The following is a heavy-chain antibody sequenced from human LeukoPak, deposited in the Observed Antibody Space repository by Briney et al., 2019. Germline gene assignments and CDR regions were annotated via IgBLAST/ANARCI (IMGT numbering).Heavy chain of an antibody. CDR1: GGTFSSYA. CDR2: IIPIFGTA. D-gene: IGHD5-18*01. J-gene: IGHJ4*02. CDR3: ARGAQLWLRGSFDY. Sequence: SVKVSCKASGGTFSSYAISWVRQAPGQGLEWMGGIIPIFGTANYARKFQGRVTITTDESTSTAYMELSSLRSEDTAVYYCARGAQLWLRGSFDYWGQGTLVTVSS. V-gene: IGHV1-69*05.